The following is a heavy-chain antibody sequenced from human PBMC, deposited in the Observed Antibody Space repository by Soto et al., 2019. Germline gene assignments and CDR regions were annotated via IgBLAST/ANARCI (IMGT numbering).Heavy chain of an antibody. CDR1: GGTFTSYY. J-gene: IGHJ4*02. V-gene: IGHV1-46*01. CDR3: ARDPGYSYGYN. CDR2: INPSGGST. D-gene: IGHD5-18*01. Sequence: ASVKVSCKASGGTFTSYYMYWVRQAPGQGLEWMGIINPSGGSTSYAQKFQGRVTMTRDTSASTAYMELSSLRSEDTAVYYCARDPGYSYGYNWGQGTLVTVSS.